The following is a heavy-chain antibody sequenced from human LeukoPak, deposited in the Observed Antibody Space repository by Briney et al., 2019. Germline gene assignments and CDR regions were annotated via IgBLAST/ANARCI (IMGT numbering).Heavy chain of an antibody. Sequence: SETLSLTCTVSGGSISSYYWSWIRQPPGKGLEWIGYIYYSGSTNYNPSLKSRVTISVDTSKNQFSLKLSSVTAADTAVYYCARDLHDILTGYGAFDIWGQGTMVTVSS. CDR1: GGSISSYY. V-gene: IGHV4-59*12. CDR2: IYYSGST. J-gene: IGHJ3*02. CDR3: ARDLHDILTGYGAFDI. D-gene: IGHD3-9*01.